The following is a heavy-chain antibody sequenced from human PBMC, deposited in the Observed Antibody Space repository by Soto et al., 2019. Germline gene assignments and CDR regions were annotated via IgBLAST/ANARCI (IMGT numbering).Heavy chain of an antibody. Sequence: ASVKVSCKASGYTFTSYGISWVRQAPGQGLEWMGWISAYNGNTNYAQKLQGRVTMTTDTSTSTAYMELRSLRSDDTAVYYCARDLAPVLYGYSYGYFDYWGQGTLVTVSS. CDR3: ARDLAPVLYGYSYGYFDY. D-gene: IGHD5-18*01. CDR2: ISAYNGNT. J-gene: IGHJ4*02. CDR1: GYTFTSYG. V-gene: IGHV1-18*01.